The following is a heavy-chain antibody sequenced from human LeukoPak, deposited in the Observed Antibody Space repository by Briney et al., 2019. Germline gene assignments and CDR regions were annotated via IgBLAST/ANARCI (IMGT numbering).Heavy chain of an antibody. CDR1: GFTFSSYW. CDR2: INTDGSST. V-gene: IGHV3-74*01. Sequence: GGSLRLSCAASGFTFSSYWMHWVRQAPGKGLVWVSRINTDGSSTSYADSVKGRFTISRDNSKNTLYLQMNSLRAEDTAVYYCARDGYYEILTGYPRNLFDYWGQGTLVTVSS. CDR3: ARDGYYEILTGYPRNLFDY. J-gene: IGHJ4*02. D-gene: IGHD3-9*01.